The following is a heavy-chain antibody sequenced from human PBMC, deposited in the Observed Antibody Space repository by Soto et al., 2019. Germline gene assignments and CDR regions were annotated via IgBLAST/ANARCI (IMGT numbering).Heavy chain of an antibody. Sequence: EVQLVESGGGLVQPGGSLRLSCAASGFTFSSYWMHWVRQAPGKGLVWVSSISTDASSTSYADPVKGRFTTSRDTTKTTLYLQMNSVSAEDTAVYYCARLPNKSPQNWGQGTLVIVSP. CDR2: ISTDASST. V-gene: IGHV3-74*01. CDR3: ARLPNKSPQN. J-gene: IGHJ1*01. CDR1: GFTFSSYW.